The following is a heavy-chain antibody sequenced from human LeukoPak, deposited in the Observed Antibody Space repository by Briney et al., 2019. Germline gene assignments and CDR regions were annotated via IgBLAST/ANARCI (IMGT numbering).Heavy chain of an antibody. CDR1: GGSITNYY. D-gene: IGHD2-2*01. J-gene: IGHJ1*01. Sequence: ETLSLTCTVSGGSITNYYWSWIRQPAGKGLEWIGRFYTSGTTNYNPSLKSRVTMSADTSKNQFSLKLSSVTAADTAVYYCARAAGHCTSTICYPEYFQHWGQGTLVTVSS. CDR2: FYTSGTT. CDR3: ARAAGHCTSTICYPEYFQH. V-gene: IGHV4-4*07.